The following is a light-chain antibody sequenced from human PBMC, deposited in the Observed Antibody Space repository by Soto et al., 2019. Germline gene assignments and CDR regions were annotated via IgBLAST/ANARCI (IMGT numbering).Light chain of an antibody. Sequence: EIVMTQTPLSLPVTPGEPASISFRCSQSLLDRDDGNMYLDWYVQKPGKAPKLLIYAASSLESGVPSRFSGSGSGTEFTLTISGLQPDDFATYYCHHYNTYSTFGQGTKVDIK. CDR3: HHYNTYST. CDR1: QSLLDRDDGNMY. CDR2: AAS. V-gene: IGKV2-40*01. J-gene: IGKJ1*01.